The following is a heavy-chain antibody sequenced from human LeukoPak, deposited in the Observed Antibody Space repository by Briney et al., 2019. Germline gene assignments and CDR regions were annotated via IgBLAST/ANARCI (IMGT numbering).Heavy chain of an antibody. D-gene: IGHD3-3*01. V-gene: IGHV3-23*01. CDR2: ISGSGGST. Sequence: PGGSLRLSCAASGFTFSSYAMSWVRQAPGKGLEWVSAISGSGGSTYYADSVKGRFTISRDNSKNTLYLQMNSLRAEDTAVYYCAKQKVYDFWSGFHFDYRGQGTLVTVSS. J-gene: IGHJ4*02. CDR1: GFTFSSYA. CDR3: AKQKVYDFWSGFHFDY.